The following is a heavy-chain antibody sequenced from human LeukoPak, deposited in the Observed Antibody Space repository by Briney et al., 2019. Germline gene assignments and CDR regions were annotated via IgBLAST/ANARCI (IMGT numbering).Heavy chain of an antibody. CDR3: ARGDNVLRFLEVDAFDI. CDR1: GGSFSSYY. J-gene: IGHJ3*02. D-gene: IGHD3-3*01. V-gene: IGHV4-34*01. Sequence: PSETLSLTCVVYGGSFSSYYWSWIRQPPGKRLEWIGEINYSGSTDYNPSLKSRVTISVDTSKNQFSLRLSSATAADTAVYYCARGDNVLRFLEVDAFDIWGQGTMVTVCS. CDR2: INYSGST.